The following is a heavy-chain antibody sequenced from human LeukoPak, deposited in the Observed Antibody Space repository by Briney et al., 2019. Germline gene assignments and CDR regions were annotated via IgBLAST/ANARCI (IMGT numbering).Heavy chain of an antibody. CDR1: GFTFSNYD. V-gene: IGHV3-13*01. CDR2: IGSGGDT. J-gene: IGHJ2*01. CDR3: ARDFQLSGHGDYDDWFFDL. Sequence: PGTSLRLSCAASGFTFSNYDMHWVRQTTGKSLEWVSGIGSGGDTYYPGSVKGRFTISRENAKNSLYLQMNSLRAGDTAVYYCARDFQLSGHGDYDDWFFDLWGRGTLVSVSS. D-gene: IGHD4-17*01.